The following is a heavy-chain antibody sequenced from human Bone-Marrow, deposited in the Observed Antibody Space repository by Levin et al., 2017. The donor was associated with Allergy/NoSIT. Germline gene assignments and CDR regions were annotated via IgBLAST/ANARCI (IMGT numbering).Heavy chain of an antibody. CDR2: ISAYNGNT. CDR1: GYTFTSYG. J-gene: IGHJ5*02. V-gene: IGHV1-18*01. Sequence: GESLKISCKASGYTFTSYGISWVRQAPGQGLEWMGWISAYNGNTNYAQKLQGRVTMTTDTSTSTAYMELRSLRSDDTAVYYCAREVTKGWFGDLGVNWFDPWGQGTLVTVSS. CDR3: AREVTKGWFGDLGVNWFDP. D-gene: IGHD3-10*01.